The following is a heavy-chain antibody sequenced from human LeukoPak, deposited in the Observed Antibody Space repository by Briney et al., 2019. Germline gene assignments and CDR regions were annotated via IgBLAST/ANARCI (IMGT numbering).Heavy chain of an antibody. J-gene: IGHJ4*02. CDR2: IYYSGST. CDR1: GGSISSSSYY. Sequence: SETLSLTCTVSGGSISSSSYYWGWIRQPPGKGLEWIGSIYYSGSTYYNPSLKSRVTISVDTSKNQFSLKLSSVTAADTAVYYCARRGDPLGTDYFDYWGQGTLVTVSS. V-gene: IGHV4-39*01. D-gene: IGHD1-14*01. CDR3: ARRGDPLGTDYFDY.